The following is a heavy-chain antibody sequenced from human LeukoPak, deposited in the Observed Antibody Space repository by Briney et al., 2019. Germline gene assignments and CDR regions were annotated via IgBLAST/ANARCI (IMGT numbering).Heavy chain of an antibody. V-gene: IGHV1-46*01. CDR2: INPSAGST. CDR3: ARESRIVGTTTFDAFHI. Sequence: ASVKVSCKASGGTFSTFAISWVRQAPGQGLEWMGIINPSAGSTVYAQQFQGRVTMTRDASTTTVYMELSSLRSEDTAVYYCARESRIVGTTTFDAFHIWGQGTLVTVSS. CDR1: GGTFSTFA. D-gene: IGHD1-26*01. J-gene: IGHJ3*02.